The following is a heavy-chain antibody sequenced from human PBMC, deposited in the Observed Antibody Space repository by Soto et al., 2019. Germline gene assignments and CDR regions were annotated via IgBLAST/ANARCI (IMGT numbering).Heavy chain of an antibody. V-gene: IGHV3-74*01. Sequence: GGSLRLSCAASGFTFSSYWMHWVRQAPGKGLVWVSRINSDGSSTDYADSVKGRFTISRDNAKNTLYLQMNSLRAEDTAIYYCARLQDCGGDCYHNWGQGTLVTVSS. CDR3: ARLQDCGGDCYHN. CDR2: INSDGSST. D-gene: IGHD2-21*02. J-gene: IGHJ4*02. CDR1: GFTFSSYW.